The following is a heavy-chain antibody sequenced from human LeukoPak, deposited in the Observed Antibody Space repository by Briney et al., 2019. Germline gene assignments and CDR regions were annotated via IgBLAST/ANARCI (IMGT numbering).Heavy chain of an antibody. CDR3: AKGQLVDYGMDV. Sequence: GRSLRLSCAASGFTFSSYAMRWVRQAPGKGLEWVAVMSYDGGHKYYADSVKGRFTISRDNSKNTLYLQMNSLRAEDTAVYYCAKGQLVDYGMDVWGQGTTVTVSS. D-gene: IGHD2-15*01. CDR2: MSYDGGHK. J-gene: IGHJ6*02. CDR1: GFTFSSYA. V-gene: IGHV3-30*18.